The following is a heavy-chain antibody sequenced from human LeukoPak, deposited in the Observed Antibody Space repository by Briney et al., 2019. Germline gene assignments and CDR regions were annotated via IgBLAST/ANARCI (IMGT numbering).Heavy chain of an antibody. V-gene: IGHV4-59*08. D-gene: IGHD3-10*01. J-gene: IGHJ3*02. Sequence: PSETLSLTCTVSGGSISSYYWSWIRQPPGKGLEWIGYIYYSGSTNYNPSLKSRVTISVDTSKNQFSLKLSSVTAADTAVYYCARIPITMVRGVIIPDAFDTWGQGTMVTVSS. CDR3: ARIPITMVRGVIIPDAFDT. CDR2: IYYSGST. CDR1: GGSISSYY.